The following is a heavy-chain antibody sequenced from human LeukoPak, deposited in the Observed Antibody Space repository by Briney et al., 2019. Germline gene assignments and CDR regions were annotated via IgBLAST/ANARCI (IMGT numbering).Heavy chain of an antibody. J-gene: IGHJ4*02. CDR1: GFTFRNSA. D-gene: IGHD3-22*01. Sequence: GGSLRLSCAASGFTFRNSAMSWVRQAPGKGLEWVSAISGSGVGTYYADSVKGRFTISRDNSKSTLYLQMNSLRVEDTAVYYCAKGYDSGGYYYSDYWGQGTLVTVSS. CDR2: ISGSGVGT. CDR3: AKGYDSGGYYYSDY. V-gene: IGHV3-23*01.